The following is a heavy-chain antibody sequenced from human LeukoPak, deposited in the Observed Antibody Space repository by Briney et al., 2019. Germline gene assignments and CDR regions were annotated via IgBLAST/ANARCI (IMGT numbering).Heavy chain of an antibody. CDR1: GFTFSSYA. CDR3: ARDPFGGELDY. J-gene: IGHJ4*02. D-gene: IGHD2-21*01. CDR2: ISYDGSNK. Sequence: GGSLRLSCAASGFTFSSYAMHWVRQAPGKGLEWVAVISYDGSNKYYADSVKGRFTISRDNSKNTLYLQMNSLRAEDTAVYFCARDPFGGELDYWGQGTLVTVSS. V-gene: IGHV3-30-3*01.